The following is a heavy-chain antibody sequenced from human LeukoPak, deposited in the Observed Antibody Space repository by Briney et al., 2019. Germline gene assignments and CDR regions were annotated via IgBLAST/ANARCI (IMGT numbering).Heavy chain of an antibody. CDR2: IYYSGST. Sequence: TSSETLSLTCTVSGGSISSNTYYWGWIRQPPGKGLEWIGSIYYSGSTCYNPSLKSRVTMSVDTSKNQFSLKLSSVTAADTAVYYCARRYYGSGSYYPFDYWGQGTLVTVSS. CDR1: GGSISSNTYY. D-gene: IGHD3-10*01. V-gene: IGHV4-39*01. CDR3: ARRYYGSGSYYPFDY. J-gene: IGHJ4*02.